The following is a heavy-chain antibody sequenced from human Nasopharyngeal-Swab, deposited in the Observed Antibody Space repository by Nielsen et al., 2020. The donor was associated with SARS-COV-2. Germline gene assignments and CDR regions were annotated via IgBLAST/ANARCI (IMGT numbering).Heavy chain of an antibody. CDR3: ARLSSGYYDYYFDY. CDR1: GYTFTNYA. CDR2: INTNTGNP. D-gene: IGHD3-22*01. V-gene: IGHV7-4-1*02. J-gene: IGHJ4*02. Sequence: ASVEVSCKTSGYTFTNYAMNWVRQAPGQGLEWMGWINTNTGNPTYAQGFTGRFVFSLDTSVSTAYLQISSLKAEDTAVYYCARLSSGYYDYYFDYWGQGTLVTVSS.